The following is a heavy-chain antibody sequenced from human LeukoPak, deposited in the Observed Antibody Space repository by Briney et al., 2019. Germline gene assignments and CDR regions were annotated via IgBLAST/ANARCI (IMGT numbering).Heavy chain of an antibody. CDR3: ARVKAGRGVVFDY. J-gene: IGHJ4*02. V-gene: IGHV4-61*02. Sequence: SQTLSLTCTVSGGSISSGSYYWSWIQQPAGKGLEWIGRIYTSGSTNYNPSLKSRVTISVDTSKNQFSLKLSSVTAADTAVYYCARVKAGRGVVFDYWGQGTLVTVSS. D-gene: IGHD3-3*01. CDR1: GGSISSGSYY. CDR2: IYTSGST.